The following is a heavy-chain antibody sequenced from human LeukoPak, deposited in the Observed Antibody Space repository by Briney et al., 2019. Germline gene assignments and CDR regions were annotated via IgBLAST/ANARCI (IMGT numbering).Heavy chain of an antibody. CDR1: GFTFSNAW. CDR3: TTVPHYYGSGSYYNGLGFIDAFDI. J-gene: IGHJ3*02. CDR2: IKSKTDGGTT. D-gene: IGHD3-10*01. V-gene: IGHV3-15*01. Sequence: GGSLRLSCAASGFTFSNAWMSWVRQAPGKGLEGVGRIKSKTDGGTTDYAAPVKGRFTISRDDSKNTLYLQMNSLKTEDTAVYYCTTVPHYYGSGSYYNGLGFIDAFDIWGQGTMVTVSS.